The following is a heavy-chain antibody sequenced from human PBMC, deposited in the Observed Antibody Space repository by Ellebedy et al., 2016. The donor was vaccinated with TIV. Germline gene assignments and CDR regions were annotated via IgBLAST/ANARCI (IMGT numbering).Heavy chain of an antibody. Sequence: PGGSLRLSCAVSGFTFRSYAMNWVRQAPGKGLEWVANINQDGSEIYYVDSVRGRFAISRDNAKNSLYLQMNSLRAEDTALYYCAGGGGFLFDVWGQGTMVTVSS. V-gene: IGHV3-7*04. D-gene: IGHD4-23*01. CDR2: INQDGSEI. CDR3: AGGGGFLFDV. J-gene: IGHJ3*01. CDR1: GFTFRSYA.